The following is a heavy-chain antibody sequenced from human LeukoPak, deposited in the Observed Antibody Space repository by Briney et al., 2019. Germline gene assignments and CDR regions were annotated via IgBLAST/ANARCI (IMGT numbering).Heavy chain of an antibody. CDR1: GGSISSYY. D-gene: IGHD2/OR15-2a*01. J-gene: IGHJ5*02. CDR2: IYTSGST. V-gene: IGHV4-4*09. CDR3: ARGDIVMYGRKNWFDP. Sequence: SETLSLTCTVSGGSISSYYWSWIRQPPGKGLEWIGYIYTSGSTNYNPSLKSRVTISVDTSKNQFSLKLSSVTAADTAVYYCARGDIVMYGRKNWFDPWGQGTLVTVSS.